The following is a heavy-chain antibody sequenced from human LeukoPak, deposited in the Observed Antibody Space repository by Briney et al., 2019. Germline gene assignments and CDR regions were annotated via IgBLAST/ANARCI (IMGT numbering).Heavy chain of an antibody. D-gene: IGHD1-26*01. J-gene: IGHJ4*02. V-gene: IGHV1-8*03. CDR2: MNPNSGNT. Sequence: ASVKVSCTASGYTFTSYDINWVRQATGQGLEWMGWMNPNSGNTGYAQKFQGRVTITRNTSISTAYMELSSLRSEDTAVYYCARGRFSGSYYDYWGQGTLVTVSS. CDR3: ARGRFSGSYYDY. CDR1: GYTFTSYD.